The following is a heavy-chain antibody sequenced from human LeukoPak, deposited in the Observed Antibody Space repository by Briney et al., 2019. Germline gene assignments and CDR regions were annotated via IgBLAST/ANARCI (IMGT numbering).Heavy chain of an antibody. V-gene: IGHV4-39*01. CDR1: GGSISSSSYF. D-gene: IGHD3-22*01. CDR2: VHHSGST. J-gene: IGHJ4*02. Sequence: SETLSLTCSVSGGSISSSSYFWGWIRQPPGKGLEWIASVHHSGSTYYNPSLKSRLTISVDTSKNQFSLRLTSVTAADTAVYYCARRSVAYSYDSSGYSPVYYFDYWGQGTLVTVSS. CDR3: ARRSVAYSYDSSGYSPVYYFDY.